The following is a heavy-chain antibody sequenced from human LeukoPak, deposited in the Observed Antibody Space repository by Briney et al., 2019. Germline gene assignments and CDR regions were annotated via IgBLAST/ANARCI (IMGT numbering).Heavy chain of an antibody. J-gene: IGHJ6*02. D-gene: IGHD2-15*01. CDR1: GGPFNSYA. Sequence: ASVKVSCKAPGGPFNSYAINWVRQAPGQGLEWMGRIIVILGVTNYAQGFQGRVTISADKSTTTAYMELSSLTSEDTAVYYCARYIHPQGLVGYAMDVWGQGTTVIVSS. CDR3: ARYIHPQGLVGYAMDV. CDR2: IIVILGVT. V-gene: IGHV1-69*04.